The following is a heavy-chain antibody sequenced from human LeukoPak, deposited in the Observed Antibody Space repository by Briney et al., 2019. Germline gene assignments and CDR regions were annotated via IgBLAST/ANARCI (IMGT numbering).Heavy chain of an antibody. CDR2: IRYDGINK. CDR3: TKAVAVAGLFDS. V-gene: IGHV3-30*02. Sequence: GGSLRLSCAASGFTFSNYGIHWVRQAPGKGLDWVAFIRYDGINKYYADSVKGRFTIFRDNSKNTLYLQMNSPRAEDTAVYYCTKAVAVAGLFDSWGQGTLVTVSS. CDR1: GFTFSNYG. J-gene: IGHJ4*02. D-gene: IGHD6-19*01.